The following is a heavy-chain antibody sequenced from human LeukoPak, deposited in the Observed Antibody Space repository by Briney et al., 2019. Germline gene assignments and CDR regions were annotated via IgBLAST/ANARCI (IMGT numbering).Heavy chain of an antibody. CDR1: GYTFTGYY. Sequence: GASVKVSCKASGYTFTGYYMHWVRQAPGQGLEWMGWINPNSGGTNYAQKFQGRVTMTRDTSISTAYMELSRLRSDDTTVYYCARSSPYDFWTIAWYYWGQGTLVTVSS. V-gene: IGHV1-2*02. CDR3: ARSSPYDFWTIAWYY. J-gene: IGHJ4*02. CDR2: INPNSGGT. D-gene: IGHD3-3*01.